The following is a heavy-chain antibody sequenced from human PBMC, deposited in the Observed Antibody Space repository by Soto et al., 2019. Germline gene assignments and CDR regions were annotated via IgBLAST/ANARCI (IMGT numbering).Heavy chain of an antibody. V-gene: IGHV1-69*12. CDR2: IIPIFGTA. D-gene: IGHD2-2*01. CDR1: GGTFSSYA. J-gene: IGHJ6*02. Sequence: QVQLVQSGAEVKKPGSSVKVSCKASGGTFSSYAISWVRQAPGQGLEWMGGIIPIFGTANYAQKFQGRVTITADEPTGTAYMGLSSLRSEDTAVYYCARHVPAAGYYYGMDVWGQGTTVTVSS. CDR3: ARHVPAAGYYYGMDV.